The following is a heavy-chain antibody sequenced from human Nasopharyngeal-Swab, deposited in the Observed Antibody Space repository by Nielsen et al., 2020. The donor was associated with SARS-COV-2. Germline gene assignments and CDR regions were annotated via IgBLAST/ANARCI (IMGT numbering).Heavy chain of an antibody. D-gene: IGHD1-26*01. J-gene: IGHJ3*02. CDR2: IRSKTYGGAP. V-gene: IGHV3-49*01. CDR1: GFTFGDYA. CDR3: AGSVGSFYGQGAFDI. Sequence: GASLQISCTTSGFTFGDYAMSWFRQAPGKGLEWVGFIRSKTYGGAPEYAASVKGRFTISRDGAESIAYLQMNSLETEDTGVYYCAGSVGSFYGQGAFDIWGQGTMVTVSS.